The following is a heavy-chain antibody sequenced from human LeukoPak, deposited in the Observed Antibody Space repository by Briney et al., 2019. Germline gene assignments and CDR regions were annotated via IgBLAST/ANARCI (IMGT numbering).Heavy chain of an antibody. Sequence: PSETLSLTCTVSGYSISSGYYWGWIRQPPGKGLEWIGSIYHSGSTYYDPSLKSRVTISVDTSKNQFSLKLSSVTAADTAVYYCGYRGYWGQGTLVTVSS. D-gene: IGHD4-11*01. CDR1: GYSISSGYY. CDR2: IYHSGST. J-gene: IGHJ4*02. V-gene: IGHV4-38-2*02. CDR3: GYRGY.